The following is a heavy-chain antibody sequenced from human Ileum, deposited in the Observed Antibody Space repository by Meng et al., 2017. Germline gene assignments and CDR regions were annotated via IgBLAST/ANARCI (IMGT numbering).Heavy chain of an antibody. V-gene: IGHV3-53*02. CDR3: AGRYSSGWYVH. CDR1: GFTVSSNY. D-gene: IGHD6-19*01. Sequence: VHLVGTGGGLIQPWESLKTSCAASGFTVSSNYISWVRQAPGKGLEWVSVIYAGGTTYYADSVKGRFTISRDDSKNTVFLQMNSLRGEDTAVYYCAGRYSSGWYVHWGQGTLVTVSS. CDR2: IYAGGTT. J-gene: IGHJ5*02.